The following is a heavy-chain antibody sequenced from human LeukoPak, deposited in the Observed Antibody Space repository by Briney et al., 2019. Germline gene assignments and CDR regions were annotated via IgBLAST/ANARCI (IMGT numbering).Heavy chain of an antibody. V-gene: IGHV3-64D*06. D-gene: IGHD2-2*01. CDR3: VKENTSWRMVYFDY. Sequence: GGSLRLSCSASGFTFSSYAMHWVRQAPGKGLEYVSAISSNGGSTYYADSVMGRFTISRDNSKNTLYLQMSSLRAEDTAVYYCVKENTSWRMVYFDYWGQGTLVTVSS. CDR2: ISSNGGST. J-gene: IGHJ4*02. CDR1: GFTFSSYA.